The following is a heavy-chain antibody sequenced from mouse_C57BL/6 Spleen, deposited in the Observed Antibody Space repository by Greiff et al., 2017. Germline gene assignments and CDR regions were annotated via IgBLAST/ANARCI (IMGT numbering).Heavy chain of an antibody. CDR3: TDYGWFAY. CDR1: GFTFSNYW. J-gene: IGHJ3*01. V-gene: IGHV6-3*01. Sequence: EVHLVESGGGLVQPGGSMKLSGVASGFTFSNYWMNWVRQSPEKGLEWVAQIRLKSDNYATHYAKSVKGRFTISRDDSKSSVYLQMNNLRAEDTVIYYCTDYGWFAYWGQGTLVTVSA. D-gene: IGHD1-1*02. CDR2: IRLKSDNYAT.